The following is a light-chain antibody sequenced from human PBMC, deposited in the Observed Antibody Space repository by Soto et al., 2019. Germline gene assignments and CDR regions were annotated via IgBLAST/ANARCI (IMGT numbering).Light chain of an antibody. CDR1: QDISIL. J-gene: IGKJ4*01. Sequence: DVQMTQSPSALSASVGDRVTITCRASQDISILLSCYQHKPGKAPKVLIYKASTLESGVPSRFSGSGSGTEFTLTISSLQPDDFATYYCQHHNSYSQAFGGGTKVDIK. CDR3: QHHNSYSQA. CDR2: KAS. V-gene: IGKV1-5*03.